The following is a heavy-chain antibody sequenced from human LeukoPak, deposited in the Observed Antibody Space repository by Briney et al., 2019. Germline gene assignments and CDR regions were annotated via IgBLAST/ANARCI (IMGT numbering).Heavy chain of an antibody. V-gene: IGHV3-30-3*01. D-gene: IGHD3-10*01. J-gene: IGHJ6*02. CDR2: ISYDGSNK. Sequence: PGRSLRLSCAASGFTFSCYAMHWVRQAPGKGLEWVAVISYDGSNKYYADSVKGRFTISRDNSKNTLYLQMNSLRAEDTAVYYCARVGVDPDYYGMDVWGQGTTVTVSS. CDR1: GFTFSCYA. CDR3: ARVGVDPDYYGMDV.